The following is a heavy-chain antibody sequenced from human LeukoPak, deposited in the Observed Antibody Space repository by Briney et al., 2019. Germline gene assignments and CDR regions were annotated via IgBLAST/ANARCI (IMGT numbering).Heavy chain of an antibody. CDR1: GFTFSSYW. D-gene: IGHD4-17*01. CDR2: IKQDGSEK. V-gene: IGHV3-7*01. Sequence: GGSLRLSCAASGFTFSSYWMSWVRQAPGKGLEWVANIKQDGSEKYYVDSVKGRFTISRDNAKNSLYLQMNSLRAEDTAVYYCMTTVTTLLFKDAFDIWGQGTMATVSS. CDR3: MTTVTTLLFKDAFDI. J-gene: IGHJ3*02.